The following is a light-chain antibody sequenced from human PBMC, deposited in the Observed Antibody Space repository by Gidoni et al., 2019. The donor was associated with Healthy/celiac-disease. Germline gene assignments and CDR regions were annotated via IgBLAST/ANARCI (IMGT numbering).Light chain of an antibody. Sequence: SYELTQPPAVSVSPGQTARITCSGDALPKQNAYWYQQKPGQAPVLVIYKDSERPSGIPERFSGSSSGTTVTLTISGGQAEDEADYYCQSADSSGTYVFGTGTKVTVL. V-gene: IGLV3-25*03. CDR1: ALPKQN. CDR2: KDS. CDR3: QSADSSGTYV. J-gene: IGLJ1*01.